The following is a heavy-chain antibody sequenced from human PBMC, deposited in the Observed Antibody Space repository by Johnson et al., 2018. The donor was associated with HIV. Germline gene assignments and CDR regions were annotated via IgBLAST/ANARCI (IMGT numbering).Heavy chain of an antibody. CDR3: ASRYGDYGLGAFDI. CDR2: FYSGGST. V-gene: IGHV3-53*02. Sequence: MQLVETGGGLIQPGGSLRVSCAASGFTVSSNYMSWVRQAPGKGLEWVSGFYSGGSTYYADSVKGRFIISRDKSKNTLYLQMNSLRAEDTAVYYCASRYGDYGLGAFDIWGQGTMVTVSS. CDR1: GFTVSSNY. J-gene: IGHJ3*02. D-gene: IGHD4-17*01.